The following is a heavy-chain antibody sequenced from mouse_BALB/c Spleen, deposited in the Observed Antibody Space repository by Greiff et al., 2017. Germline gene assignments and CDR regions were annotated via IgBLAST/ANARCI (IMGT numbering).Heavy chain of an antibody. CDR2: IWAGGST. V-gene: IGHV2-9*02. D-gene: IGHD4-1*01. Sequence: VQVVESGPGLVAPSQSLSITCTVSGFSLTSYGVHWVRQPPGKGLEWLGVIWAGGSTNYNSALMSRLSISKDNSKSQVFLKMNSLQTDDTAMYYCARITGTGRDFDYWGQGTTLTVSS. CDR1: GFSLTSYG. CDR3: ARITGTGRDFDY. J-gene: IGHJ2*01.